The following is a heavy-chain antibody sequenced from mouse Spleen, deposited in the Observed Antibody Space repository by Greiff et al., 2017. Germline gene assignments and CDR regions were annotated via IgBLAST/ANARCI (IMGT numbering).Heavy chain of an antibody. V-gene: IGHV7-3*01. D-gene: IGHD2-2*01. CDR1: GFTFTDYY. CDR2: ISNKANGYTT. CDR3: ARYWLPYYYAMDY. J-gene: IGHJ4*01. Sequence: EVKLMESGGGLVQPGDSLSLSCAASGFTFTDYYMSWVRQPPGKALEWLGFISNKANGYTTEYSASVKGRFTISRDHSQSILYLQMNALRAEDSATDYCARYWLPYYYAMDYWGQGTSVTVSS.